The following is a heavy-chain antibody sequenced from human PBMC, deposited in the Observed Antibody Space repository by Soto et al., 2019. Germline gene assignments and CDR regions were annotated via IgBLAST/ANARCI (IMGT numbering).Heavy chain of an antibody. CDR2: ISSSSSYI. J-gene: IGHJ3*02. V-gene: IGHV3-21*01. Sequence: GGSLRLSCAASVFTFSSYSMNWVRQAPGKGLEWVSSISSSSSYIYYADSVKGRLTISRDNAKNSLYLQMNSLRAEDTAVYYCARGQRYDYDFWSGRPHDAFDIWGQGTMVTVSS. CDR1: VFTFSSYS. CDR3: ARGQRYDYDFWSGRPHDAFDI. D-gene: IGHD3-3*01.